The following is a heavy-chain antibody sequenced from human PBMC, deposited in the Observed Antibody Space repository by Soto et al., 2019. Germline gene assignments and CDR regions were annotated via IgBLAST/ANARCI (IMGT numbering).Heavy chain of an antibody. D-gene: IGHD1-26*01. V-gene: IGHV4-30-2*06. Sequence: SETLSLTCSGSDVTMSYGGYSWSWIRQSPGKGLEWLGYISHLETTYYNPSFKSRLSLSIDRTRNQFSLSLSSMTAADTAVYYCAKVSRVGATPSPTKHWGQGTLVTVSS. CDR1: DVTMSYGGYS. CDR2: ISHLETT. J-gene: IGHJ1*01. CDR3: AKVSRVGATPSPTKH.